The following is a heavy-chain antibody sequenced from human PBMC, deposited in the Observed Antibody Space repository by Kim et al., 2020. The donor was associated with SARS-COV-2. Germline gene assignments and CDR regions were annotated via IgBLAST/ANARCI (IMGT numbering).Heavy chain of an antibody. D-gene: IGHD6-13*01. J-gene: IGHJ4*02. V-gene: IGHV3-11*05. Sequence: AASVKGRFTISRDNAKNSLYLQMNSLRAEDTAVYYCARVPVGSSSWYYFDYWGQGTLVTVSS. CDR3: ARVPVGSSSWYYFDY.